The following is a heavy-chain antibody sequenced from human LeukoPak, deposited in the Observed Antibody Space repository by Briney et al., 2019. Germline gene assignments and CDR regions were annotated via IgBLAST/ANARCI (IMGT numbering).Heavy chain of an antibody. CDR3: ARVNPGPMFGFGGGFDY. CDR1: GGSISSGGYY. J-gene: IGHJ4*02. Sequence: SQTLSLTCTVSGGSISSGGYYWSWIRQHPGKGLEWIAYIYYSGSTYYNPSLKSRVTISVDTSKNQFSLKLSSVTAADTAVYYCARVNPGPMFGFGGGFDYWGQGTLVTVSS. V-gene: IGHV4-31*03. CDR2: IYYSGST. D-gene: IGHD3-16*01.